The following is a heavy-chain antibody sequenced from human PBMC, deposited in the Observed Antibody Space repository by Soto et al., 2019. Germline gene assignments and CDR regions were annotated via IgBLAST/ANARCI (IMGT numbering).Heavy chain of an antibody. Sequence: VASVKVSCKASGYNFTRHGIQWVRQAPGQGLEWMGWINAGNGDTKYSQKSQGRFTFTRDTSASTAYMELSSLRSEDTAVYYCARDNSLKRAFDIWGQGTMVTVSS. D-gene: IGHD1-1*01. J-gene: IGHJ3*02. V-gene: IGHV1-3*01. CDR1: GYNFTRHG. CDR3: ARDNSLKRAFDI. CDR2: INAGNGDT.